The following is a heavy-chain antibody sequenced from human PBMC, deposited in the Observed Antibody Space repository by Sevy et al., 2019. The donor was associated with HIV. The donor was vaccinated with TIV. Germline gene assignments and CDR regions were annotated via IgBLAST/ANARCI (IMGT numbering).Heavy chain of an antibody. CDR1: GFDFGTYS. CDR2: ISGSGGYT. Sequence: GGSLRLSCAASGFDFGTYSMNWVRQAPGKGLEWVSTISGSGGYTYYADSVKGRFTISRDNSKNTVDLLIISLRAEDTAVYYCAKETASGYLPWGQGTLVTVSS. V-gene: IGHV3-23*01. J-gene: IGHJ5*02. CDR3: AKETASGYLP. D-gene: IGHD3-3*01.